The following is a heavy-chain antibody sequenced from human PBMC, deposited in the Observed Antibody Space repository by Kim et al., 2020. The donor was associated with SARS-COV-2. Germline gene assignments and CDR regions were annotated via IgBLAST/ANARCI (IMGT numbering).Heavy chain of an antibody. Sequence: GGSLRLSCAASGFTFDDYAMHWVRQAPGKGLEWVSGISWNSGSIGYADSVKGRFTISRDNAKNSLYLQMNSLRAEDTALYYCAKDLSSGYSLDAFDIWGQGTMVTVSS. CDR2: ISWNSGSI. J-gene: IGHJ3*02. CDR1: GFTFDDYA. V-gene: IGHV3-9*01. CDR3: AKDLSSGYSLDAFDI. D-gene: IGHD3-22*01.